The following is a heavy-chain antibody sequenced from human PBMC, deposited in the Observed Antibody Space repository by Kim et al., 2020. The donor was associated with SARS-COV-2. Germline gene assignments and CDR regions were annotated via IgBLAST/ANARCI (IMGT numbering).Heavy chain of an antibody. V-gene: IGHV4-39*02. CDR1: RASMNNNSYY. J-gene: IGHJ4*02. CDR2: IHYNGNT. Sequence: SETLSLTCSVSRASMNNNSYYWDWVRQPPGKGPEWIGSIHYNGNTYYNPSLKSRVTISTDTSKNHFSLRLTSMTAADTAVYYCARRGWFGDFAKSFDYWGQGALVTVSS. D-gene: IGHD3-10*01. CDR3: ARRGWFGDFAKSFDY.